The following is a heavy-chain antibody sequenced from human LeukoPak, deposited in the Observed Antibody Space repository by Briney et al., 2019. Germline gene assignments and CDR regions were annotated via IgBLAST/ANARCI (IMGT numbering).Heavy chain of an antibody. CDR3: ARESPRRAVTGMDY. J-gene: IGHJ4*02. Sequence: ASVKVSCKASGYSFLNYGISWVRQVPGQGLEWMGWISAYNGYTDLAERLQGRATLATDTSTSTAYMELRNLRSDDTAVYYCARESPRRAVTGMDYWGQGTLVTVSS. CDR2: ISAYNGYT. D-gene: IGHD6-19*01. V-gene: IGHV1-18*01. CDR1: GYSFLNYG.